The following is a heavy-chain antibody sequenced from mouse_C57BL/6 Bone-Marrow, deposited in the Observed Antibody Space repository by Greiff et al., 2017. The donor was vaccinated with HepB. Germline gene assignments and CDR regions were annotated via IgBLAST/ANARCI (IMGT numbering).Heavy chain of an antibody. CDR1: GYTFTSYW. CDR3: AAYGYKVYAMDY. CDR2: IDPSDSYT. Sequence: QVQLQQPGAELVMPGASVKLSCKASGYTFTSYWMHWVKQRPGQGLEWIGEIDPSDSYTNYNQKFKGKSTLTVDKSSSTAYMQLSSLTSEDSAVYYCAAYGYKVYAMDYWGQGTSVTVSS. J-gene: IGHJ4*01. D-gene: IGHD2-2*01. V-gene: IGHV1-69*01.